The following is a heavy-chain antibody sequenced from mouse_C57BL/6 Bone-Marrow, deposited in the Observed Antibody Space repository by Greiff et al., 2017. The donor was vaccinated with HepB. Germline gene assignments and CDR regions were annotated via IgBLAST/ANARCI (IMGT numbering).Heavy chain of an antibody. J-gene: IGHJ4*01. Sequence: EVQLQESGPSLVRPSQTLSLTCTVTGFSINSDCYWIWIRQFPGNKLEYIGYTFYSGITYYNPSLESRTYITRDTSKNQFSLTLSSVTTEDTATYYCARGYPYYYAMDYWGQGTSVTVSS. D-gene: IGHD2-12*01. CDR1: GFSINSDCY. CDR2: TFYSGIT. CDR3: ARGYPYYYAMDY. V-gene: IGHV3-3*01.